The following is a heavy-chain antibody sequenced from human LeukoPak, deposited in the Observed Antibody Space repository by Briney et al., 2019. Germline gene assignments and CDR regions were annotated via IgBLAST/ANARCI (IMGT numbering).Heavy chain of an antibody. V-gene: IGHV3-21*01. Sequence: PGGSLRLSCAASGFTFSSYSMNWVRQAPGKGLEWVSSISSSNDYKYYADSVKGRFTISRDNAKNSLYLRMSSLRDEDTAVYYCARDRGSQPYPEWGQGTLVTVSS. CDR1: GFTFSSYS. J-gene: IGHJ4*02. CDR2: ISSSNDYK. D-gene: IGHD1-14*01. CDR3: ARDRGSQPYPE.